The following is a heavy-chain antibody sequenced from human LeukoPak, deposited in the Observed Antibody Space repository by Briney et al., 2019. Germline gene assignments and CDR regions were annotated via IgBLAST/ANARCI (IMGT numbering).Heavy chain of an antibody. V-gene: IGHV1-2*02. CDR3: ARSSPPTYYHFYYYMDV. Sequence: GASVKVSCKASGYTFTGYYMHWVRQAPGQGLEWMGWINPNSGGAKYAQNFQGRVIMTTDTSISTAYMELSSLRSDDTAVYYCARSSPPTYYHFYYYMDVWGKGSMVIVSS. CDR2: INPNSGGA. J-gene: IGHJ6*03. D-gene: IGHD6-13*01. CDR1: GYTFTGYY.